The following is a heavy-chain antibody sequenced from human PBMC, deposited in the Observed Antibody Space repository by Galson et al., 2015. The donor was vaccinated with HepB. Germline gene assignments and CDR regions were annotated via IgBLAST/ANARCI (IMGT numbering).Heavy chain of an antibody. V-gene: IGHV1-18*01. CDR3: ARVGFWSGYNYYYYYYMDV. D-gene: IGHD3-3*01. CDR1: GYTFTSYG. Sequence: SVKVSCKASGYTFTSYGISWVRQAPGQGLEWMGWISAYSGNTNYAQKLQGRVTMTTDTSTSTAYMELRSLRSDDTAVYYCARVGFWSGYNYYYYYYMDVWGKGTTVTVSS. CDR2: ISAYSGNT. J-gene: IGHJ6*03.